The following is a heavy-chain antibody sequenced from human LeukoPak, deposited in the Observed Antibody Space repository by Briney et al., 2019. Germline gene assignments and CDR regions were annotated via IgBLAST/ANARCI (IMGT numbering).Heavy chain of an antibody. Sequence: GGSLRLSCAASGFTFSSYWMSWVRQAPGKGLEWVANIKQDGSEKYYVDSVKGRFTISRDNAKNSLYLQMNSLRAEDTAVYYCARFYGDSIVVVVAATSWDAFDIWGQGTMVTVSS. V-gene: IGHV3-7*01. J-gene: IGHJ3*02. CDR3: ARFYGDSIVVVVAATSWDAFDI. CDR2: IKQDGSEK. CDR1: GFTFSSYW. D-gene: IGHD2-15*01.